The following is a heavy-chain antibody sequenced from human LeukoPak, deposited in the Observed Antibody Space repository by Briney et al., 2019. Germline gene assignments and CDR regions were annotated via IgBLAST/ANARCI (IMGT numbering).Heavy chain of an antibody. CDR2: ISGSGGST. V-gene: IGHV3-23*01. CDR3: AKDHDIVATTFDY. J-gene: IGHJ4*02. D-gene: IGHD5-12*01. Sequence: GGSLRLSCVASGFTFSSYAMSWVRQTPGKGLEWVSAISGSGGSTHYADSVKGRFTISRDNSKNTLYLQMNSLRAEDTAVYYCAKDHDIVATTFDYWGQGTLVTVSS. CDR1: GFTFSSYA.